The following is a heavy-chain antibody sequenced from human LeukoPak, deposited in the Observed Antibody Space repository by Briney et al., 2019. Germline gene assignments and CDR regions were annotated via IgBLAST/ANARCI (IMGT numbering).Heavy chain of an antibody. V-gene: IGHV3-30*18. CDR2: ISADGSYK. D-gene: IGHD4-17*01. CDR1: GFTFSNYG. J-gene: IGHJ4*02. Sequence: GGSLRLSCAASGFTFSNYGMHSVRQAPAKGLEWVAIISADGSYKYYADSVKGRFTISRDNSKNTLYLQMNSLRAEDTAVYYCAKDTTVNFPFRGYFDYWGQGTLVTVSS. CDR3: AKDTTVNFPFRGYFDY.